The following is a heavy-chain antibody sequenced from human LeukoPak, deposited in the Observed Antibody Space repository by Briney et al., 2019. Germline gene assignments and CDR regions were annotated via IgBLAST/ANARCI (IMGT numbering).Heavy chain of an antibody. CDR2: INPNSGGT. D-gene: IGHD6-13*01. CDR1: GYTFTGYY. J-gene: IGHJ6*02. V-gene: IGHV1-2*02. CDR3: VRDTAAAGRLIRYYYGMDV. Sequence: ASVKVSCKASGYTFTGYYMHWVRQAPGQGLEWMGWINPNSGGTNYAQKFQGRVTMTRDTSISTAYMELSRLRSNDTAVYYCVRDTAAAGRLIRYYYGMDVWGQGTTVTVSS.